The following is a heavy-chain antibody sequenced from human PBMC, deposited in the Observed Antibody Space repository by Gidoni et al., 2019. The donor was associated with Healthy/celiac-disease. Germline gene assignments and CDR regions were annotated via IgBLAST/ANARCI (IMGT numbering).Heavy chain of an antibody. D-gene: IGHD6-13*01. CDR3: AKDPDPQQLVNWGDS. CDR1: GFPFTRYA. V-gene: IGHV3-23*01. Sequence: EVQLLESGGGLVQPGGSLRLSCAAAGFPFTRYAMNWVRQAPGKGLEWVSTISDSGGTTYYADSVKGRFTISRDNSKNTLYLHMNSLRAEDTAVYYCAKDPDPQQLVNWGDSWGQGTLVTVSS. CDR2: ISDSGGTT. J-gene: IGHJ4*02.